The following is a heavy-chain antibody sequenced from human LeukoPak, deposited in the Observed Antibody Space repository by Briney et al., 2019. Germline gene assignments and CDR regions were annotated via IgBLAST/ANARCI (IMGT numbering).Heavy chain of an antibody. J-gene: IGHJ4*02. V-gene: IGHV1-69*05. CDR1: GGTFSSYA. Sequence: VKVSRKASGGTFSSYAISWVRQAPGQGLEWMGGIIPIFGTANYAQKFQGRVTITTDESTSTAYMELSSLRSEDTAVYYCARGYSGYDPFGYWGQGTLVTVSS. CDR3: ARGYSGYDPFGY. D-gene: IGHD5-12*01. CDR2: IIPIFGTA.